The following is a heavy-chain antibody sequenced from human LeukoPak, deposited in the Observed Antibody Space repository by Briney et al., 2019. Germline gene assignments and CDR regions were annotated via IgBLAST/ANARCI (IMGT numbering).Heavy chain of an antibody. D-gene: IGHD3-10*01. J-gene: IGHJ4*02. CDR2: IYYSGST. CDR1: GGSISSYY. V-gene: IGHV4-59*12. Sequence: PSETLSLTCTVSGGSISSYYWSWIRQPPGKGLEWIGYIYYSGSTNYNPSLKSRVTISVDTSKNQFSLKLSSVTAADTAVYYCARLRDYYGSGSYYYWGQGTLVTVSS. CDR3: ARLRDYYGSGSYYY.